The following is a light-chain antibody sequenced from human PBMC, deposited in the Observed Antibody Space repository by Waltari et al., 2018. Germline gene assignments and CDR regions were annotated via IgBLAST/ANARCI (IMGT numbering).Light chain of an antibody. Sequence: EIVLTQSPGTLSLSPGERATLSCRASHSVSSSYLAWYQQKPGQAPRLLIYGASSRATGIPDRFSGSGSGTDFTLTISRLEPEDCAVYYCQQYGSSPYTFGQGTKREIK. J-gene: IGKJ2*01. V-gene: IGKV3-20*01. CDR3: QQYGSSPYT. CDR1: HSVSSSY. CDR2: GAS.